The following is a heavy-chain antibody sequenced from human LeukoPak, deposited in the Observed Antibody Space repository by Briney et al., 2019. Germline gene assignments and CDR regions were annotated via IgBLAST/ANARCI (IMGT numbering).Heavy chain of an antibody. D-gene: IGHD4-17*01. CDR3: ARMWDYGDLVNRCYRNFDL. V-gene: IGHV2-70*18. J-gene: IGHJ2*01. CDR1: LDSTTSNF. Sequence: TLSLTCTVSLDSTTSNFWSWIRQPPGKALEWLALIDWEDQKFYRTSLRTGLTISKDTSKNQVVLTMSNVDPRDTGTYFCARMWDYGDLVNRCYRNFDLWGRGTLVSVSS. CDR2: IDWEDQK.